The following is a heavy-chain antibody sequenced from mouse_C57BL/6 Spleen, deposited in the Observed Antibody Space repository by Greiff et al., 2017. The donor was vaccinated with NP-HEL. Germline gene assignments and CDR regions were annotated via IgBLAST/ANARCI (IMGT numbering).Heavy chain of an antibody. Sequence: QVQLQQSGAELVKPGASVKISCKASGYAFSSYWMNWVKQRPGKGLEWIGQIYPGDGDTNYNGKFKSKATLTADKSSSTAYMQLSSLTSEDSAVYFCAREVYGSSSLRYFDVWGTGTTVTVSS. D-gene: IGHD1-1*01. CDR2: IYPGDGDT. V-gene: IGHV1-80*01. CDR3: AREVYGSSSLRYFDV. CDR1: GYAFSSYW. J-gene: IGHJ1*03.